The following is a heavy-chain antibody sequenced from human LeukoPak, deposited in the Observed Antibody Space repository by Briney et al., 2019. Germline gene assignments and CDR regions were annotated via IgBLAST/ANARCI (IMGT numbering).Heavy chain of an antibody. Sequence: SETLSLTCTVSGGSISSYYWSWIRQPPGKGLEWIGYIYYSGSTNYNPSLKSRVTISVDTSKNQFSLKLSSVTAADTAVYYCARDLGQGIAVAGTIGWFDPWGQGTLVTVSS. V-gene: IGHV4-59*01. CDR3: ARDLGQGIAVAGTIGWFDP. D-gene: IGHD6-19*01. J-gene: IGHJ5*02. CDR2: IYYSGST. CDR1: GGSISSYY.